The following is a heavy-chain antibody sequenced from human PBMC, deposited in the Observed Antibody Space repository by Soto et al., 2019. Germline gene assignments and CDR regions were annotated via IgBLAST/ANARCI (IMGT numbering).Heavy chain of an antibody. Sequence: EVQLVESGGGLVKPGGSLRLSCAASGFTFSNAWMSWVRQAPGKGLEWVGRIKSKTDGGTTDYAAPVKGRFTISRDDSKNTLYLQMNSLKTEDTAVYYCTTDASISRLDIHSWGQGTLVTVSS. CDR2: IKSKTDGGTT. CDR1: GFTFSNAW. CDR3: TTDASISRLDIHS. J-gene: IGHJ4*02. V-gene: IGHV3-15*01. D-gene: IGHD5-12*01.